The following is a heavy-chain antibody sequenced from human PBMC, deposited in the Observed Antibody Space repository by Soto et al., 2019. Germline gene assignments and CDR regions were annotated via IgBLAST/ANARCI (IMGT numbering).Heavy chain of an antibody. Sequence: ESGGGVVQPGRSLRLSCAASGFTFSSYAMHWVRQAPGKGLEWVAVISYDGSNKYYADSVKGRFTISRDNSKNTLYLQMNSLRAEDTAVYYCARGVMTTVTPYYFDYWGQGTLVTVSS. CDR1: GFTFSSYA. CDR3: ARGVMTTVTPYYFDY. CDR2: ISYDGSNK. D-gene: IGHD4-17*01. J-gene: IGHJ4*02. V-gene: IGHV3-30-3*01.